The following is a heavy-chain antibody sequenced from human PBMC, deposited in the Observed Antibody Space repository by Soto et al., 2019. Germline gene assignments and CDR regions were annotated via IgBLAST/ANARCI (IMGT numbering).Heavy chain of an antibody. CDR3: TRAITGTEYYFDY. CDR1: GFTFGDYA. Sequence: GGSMGLSCTASGFTFGDYAMSWFRQAPGKGLEWVGFIRSKAYGGTTEYAASVKGRFTISRDDSKSIAYLQMNSLKTEDTAVYYCTRAITGTEYYFDYWGQGTLVTVSS. CDR2: IRSKAYGGTT. V-gene: IGHV3-49*03. J-gene: IGHJ4*02. D-gene: IGHD1-7*01.